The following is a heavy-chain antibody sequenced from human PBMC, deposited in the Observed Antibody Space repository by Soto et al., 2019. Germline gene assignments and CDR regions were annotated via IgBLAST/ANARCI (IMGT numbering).Heavy chain of an antibody. D-gene: IGHD3-10*01. Sequence: SETLSLTCTVSGGSISSNNYHWGWIRQPPGKGLDWIGTIYYSGSTYYNPSLKSRVTISVDTSKNQFSLKLSSVTAADTAVYYCARQGLRYYYGSGSYYGMDVWGQGTTVTVSS. CDR3: ARQGLRYYYGSGSYYGMDV. CDR1: GGSISSNNYH. J-gene: IGHJ6*02. CDR2: IYYSGST. V-gene: IGHV4-39*01.